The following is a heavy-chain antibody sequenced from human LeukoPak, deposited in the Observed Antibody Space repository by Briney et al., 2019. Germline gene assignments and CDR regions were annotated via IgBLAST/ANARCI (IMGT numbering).Heavy chain of an antibody. J-gene: IGHJ4*02. CDR3: AREFGHCYGDNCFYFFDT. CDR2: ISAYTGNK. Sequence: ASVKVSFKASGYIFSTYGITWVPQAPGQGREGMGWISAYTGNKNYAQKFQGRVTMSTDTSTNTAYMELRSLRFDDTAVYYCAREFGHCYGDNCFYFFDTWGQGFRVTVSS. V-gene: IGHV1-18*01. CDR1: GYIFSTYG. D-gene: IGHD4-23*01.